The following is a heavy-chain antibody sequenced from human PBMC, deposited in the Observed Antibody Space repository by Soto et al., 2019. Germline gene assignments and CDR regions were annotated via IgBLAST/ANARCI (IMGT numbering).Heavy chain of an antibody. V-gene: IGHV4-59*08. J-gene: IGHJ4*02. D-gene: IGHD3-22*01. CDR3: ARLTYYYDSSGRATNYFDY. Sequence: PSETLSLTCTVSGGSISSYYWSWIRQPPGKGLEWIGYIYYSGSTNYNPSLKSRVTISVDTSKNQFSLKLSSVTAADTAVYYCARLTYYYDSSGRATNYFDYWGQGTRVTVSS. CDR1: GGSISSYY. CDR2: IYYSGST.